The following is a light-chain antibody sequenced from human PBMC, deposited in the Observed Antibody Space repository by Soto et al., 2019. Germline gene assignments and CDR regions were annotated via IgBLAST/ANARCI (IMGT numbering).Light chain of an antibody. CDR1: QSISNY. Sequence: DIQMTQSPSSLSASVGDRVTITCRASQSISNYLNWYQQNPGKPPKLLIYTASTLQSGVPSRFSGSGSGTEFTLTISSLQPDDFATYYCQQYNSYSFGQGTKV. V-gene: IGKV1-17*01. CDR3: QQYNSYS. J-gene: IGKJ1*01. CDR2: TAS.